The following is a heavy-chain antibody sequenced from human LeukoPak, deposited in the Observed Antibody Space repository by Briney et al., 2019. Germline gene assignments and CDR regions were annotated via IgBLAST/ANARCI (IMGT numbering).Heavy chain of an antibody. CDR2: TYYRSKWYN. J-gene: IGHJ4*02. V-gene: IGHV6-1*01. D-gene: IGHD5-24*01. CDR1: GDSVSSNSAA. Sequence: SQTLSLTCAISGDSVSSNSAAWNWIRQSPSRGLEWLGRTYYRSKWYNDYAVSVKSRITINPDTSKNQFSLQLNSVTPEDTAVYYCARAQTPRDGYNYVSVDYWGQGTLVTVSS. CDR3: ARAQTPRDGYNYVSVDY.